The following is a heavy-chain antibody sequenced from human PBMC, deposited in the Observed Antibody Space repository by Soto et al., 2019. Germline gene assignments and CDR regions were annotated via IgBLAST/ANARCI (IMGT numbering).Heavy chain of an antibody. CDR2: ISPDGTTT. J-gene: IGHJ5*02. CDR3: AREGALKPFSS. V-gene: IGHV3-74*01. CDR1: GFTFSGDW. Sequence: PGGSLRLSCVASGFTFSGDWMHWVRQVPGKGLVWVSRISPDGTTTYYADSVKGRFTISRDNAKNSVYLQMDSLRVEDTAVYYCAREGALKPFSSWGQGALVTVSS.